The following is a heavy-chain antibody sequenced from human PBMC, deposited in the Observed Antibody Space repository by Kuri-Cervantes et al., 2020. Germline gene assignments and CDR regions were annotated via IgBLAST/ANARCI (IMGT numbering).Heavy chain of an antibody. CDR3: ARTSWQDVFAPLGS. D-gene: IGHD3-3*01. V-gene: IGHV4-59*08. J-gene: IGHJ4*02. CDR1: YDSISNYY. Sequence: SETLSLTCTVSYDSISNYYWNWIRQTPGKGLEWIGYVFYTGSTNYNPSLRSRVTISFDTSRTQFSLKLASVTAADTAVYFCARTSWQDVFAPLGSWGQGLLVTVSS. CDR2: VFYTGST.